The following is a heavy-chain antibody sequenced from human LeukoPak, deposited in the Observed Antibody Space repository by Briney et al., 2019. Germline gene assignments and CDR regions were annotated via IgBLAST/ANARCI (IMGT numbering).Heavy chain of an antibody. CDR3: ASPCVIWDDYGGNCGDY. CDR1: GFTFSSYG. J-gene: IGHJ4*02. Sequence: TGGSLRLSCAASGFTFSSYGMHWVRQAPGKGLEWVAVIWYDGSNKYYADSVKGRFTISRDNSKNTLYLQMNSLRAEDTAVYYCASPCVIWDDYGGNCGDYWGQGTLVTVS. V-gene: IGHV3-33*01. CDR2: IWYDGSNK. D-gene: IGHD4-23*01.